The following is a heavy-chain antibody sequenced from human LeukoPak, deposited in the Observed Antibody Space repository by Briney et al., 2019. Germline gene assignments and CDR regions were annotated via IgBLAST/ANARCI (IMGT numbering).Heavy chain of an antibody. CDR2: INWNARST. CDR3: ARGGYSGSYFAY. Sequence: PGGSLRLSCAASGITFSTFSSSAMSWVRQAPGKGLEWVAGINWNARSTGYADSVKGRFTISRDNAKNSLYVQMNSLRAEDTALYYCARGGYSGSYFAYWGQGTLVTVSS. V-gene: IGHV3-20*04. D-gene: IGHD1-26*01. CDR1: GITFSTFSSSA. J-gene: IGHJ4*02.